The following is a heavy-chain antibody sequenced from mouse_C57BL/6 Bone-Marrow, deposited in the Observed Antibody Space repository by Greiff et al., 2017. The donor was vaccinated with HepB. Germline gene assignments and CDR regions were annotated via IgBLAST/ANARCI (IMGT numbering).Heavy chain of an antibody. D-gene: IGHD1-1*01. J-gene: IGHJ1*03. CDR2: IYPRSGNT. CDR1: GYTFTSYG. V-gene: IGHV1-81*01. CDR3: ARRYYYGSSYVDWYFDV. Sequence: QVQLQQSGAELARPGASVKLSCKASGYTFTSYGISWVKQRTGQGLEWIGEIYPRSGNTYYNEKFKGKATLTADKSSSTAYMELRSLTSEDSAVYFCARRYYYGSSYVDWYFDVWGTGTTVTVSS.